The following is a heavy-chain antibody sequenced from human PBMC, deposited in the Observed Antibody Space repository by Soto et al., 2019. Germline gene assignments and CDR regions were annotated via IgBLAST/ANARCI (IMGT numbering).Heavy chain of an antibody. CDR3: ARGLGDIVATTFFDY. D-gene: IGHD5-12*01. J-gene: IGHJ4*02. CDR1: GFTFSSYS. V-gene: IGHV3-21*01. Sequence: WGSLRLSCAASGFTFSSYSMNWVRQAPGKGLEWVSSISSSSSYIYYADSVKGRFTISRDNAKNSLYLQMNSLRAEDTAVYYCARGLGDIVATTFFDYWGQGTLVTVSS. CDR2: ISSSSSYI.